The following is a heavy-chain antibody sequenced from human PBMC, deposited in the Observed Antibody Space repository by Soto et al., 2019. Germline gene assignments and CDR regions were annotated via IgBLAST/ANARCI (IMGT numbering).Heavy chain of an antibody. CDR3: ARRGYSSSWPYFDY. Sequence: EVQLVESGGGLVQPGGSLRLSCAASGFTFSNYAMHWVRQAPGKGLEHVSAISSNGGSTYYANSVKGRFTISRDNSKNTLFLQMGSLRAEDIAVYYCARRGYSSSWPYFDYWGQGTLVTVSS. D-gene: IGHD6-13*01. V-gene: IGHV3-64*01. CDR2: ISSNGGST. J-gene: IGHJ4*02. CDR1: GFTFSNYA.